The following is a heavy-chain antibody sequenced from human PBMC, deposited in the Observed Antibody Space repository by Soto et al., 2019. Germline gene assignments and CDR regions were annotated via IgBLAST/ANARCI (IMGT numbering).Heavy chain of an antibody. J-gene: IGHJ6*03. CDR2: IYSGGST. D-gene: IGHD3-3*01. CDR1: GFTVSSNY. Sequence: GGSLRLSCAASGFTVSSNYMSWVRQAPGKGLEWVSVIYSGGSTYYADSVKGRFTISRDNSKNTLYLQMNSLRAEDTAVYYCAREEKDPLFLDYYYYMDVWGKGTTVTVSS. V-gene: IGHV3-66*01. CDR3: AREEKDPLFLDYYYYMDV.